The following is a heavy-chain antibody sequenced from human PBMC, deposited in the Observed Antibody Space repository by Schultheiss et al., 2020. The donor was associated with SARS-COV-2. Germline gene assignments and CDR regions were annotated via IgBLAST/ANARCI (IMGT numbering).Heavy chain of an antibody. J-gene: IGHJ6*02. Sequence: SETLSLTCTVSGGSISSYYWSWIRQPPGKGLEWIGYIYYSGSTNYNPSLKSRVTISVDKSKNQFSLKLSSVTAADTAVYYCAAGHSGYDYYYYYGMDVWGQGTTVTVSS. CDR2: IYYSGST. D-gene: IGHD5-12*01. CDR1: GGSISSYY. V-gene: IGHV4-59*12. CDR3: AAGHSGYDYYYYYGMDV.